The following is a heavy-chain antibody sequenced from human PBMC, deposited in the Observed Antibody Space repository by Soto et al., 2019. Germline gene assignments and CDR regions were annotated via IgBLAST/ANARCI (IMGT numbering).Heavy chain of an antibody. J-gene: IGHJ6*02. Sequence: SVKVSCKASGGTFSSYAISWVRQAPGQGLEWMGGIIPIFGTANYAQKFQGRVTITADESTSTAYMELSSLRSEDTAVYYCAKYYYDSSGYYSDYYYGMDAWGQGTTVTVSS. CDR2: IIPIFGTA. V-gene: IGHV1-69*13. D-gene: IGHD3-22*01. CDR3: AKYYYDSSGYYSDYYYGMDA. CDR1: GGTFSSYA.